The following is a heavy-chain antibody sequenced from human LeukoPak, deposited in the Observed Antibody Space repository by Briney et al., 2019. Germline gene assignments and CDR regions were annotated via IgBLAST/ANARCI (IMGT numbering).Heavy chain of an antibody. CDR2: ISYDGSEK. CDR1: GFTFSGYG. Sequence: GRSLRLSCTVSGFTFSGYGMHWVRQAPGKGLEWVAVISYDGSEKNYADSVKGRFTISRDNSKNTLYLEINSLRAEDTAVYYCARDESLDYWGQGTLVTVSS. CDR3: ARDESLDY. J-gene: IGHJ4*02. V-gene: IGHV3-30*03.